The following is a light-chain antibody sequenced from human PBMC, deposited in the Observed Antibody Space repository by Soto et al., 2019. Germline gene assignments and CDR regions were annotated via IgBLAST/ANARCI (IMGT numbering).Light chain of an antibody. J-gene: IGKJ4*01. V-gene: IGKV3-15*01. CDR3: QQCRNWPLT. CDR2: DAS. CDR1: QNVYNN. Sequence: EIVMTQSPATLSVSPGEGATLSCKASQNVYNNLAWYQQRPGQPPRLLIYDASPRATGISARFSGSGYGTEFTLTISILQSEDFAVYFCQQCRNWPLTFGGGTKVEIK.